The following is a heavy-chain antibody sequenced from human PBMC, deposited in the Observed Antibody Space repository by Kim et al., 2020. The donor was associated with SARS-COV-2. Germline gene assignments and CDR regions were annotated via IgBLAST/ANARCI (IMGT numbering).Heavy chain of an antibody. CDR2: IYYSGST. CDR3: AREDSGYYDILTGYSNNWFDP. CDR1: GGSISSGGYY. Sequence: SETLSLTCTVSGGSISSGGYYWSWIRQHPGKGLEWIGYIYYSGSTYYNPSLKSRVTISVDTSKNQFSLKLSSVTAADTAVYYCAREDSGYYDILTGYSNNWFDPWGQGTLVTVSS. D-gene: IGHD3-9*01. J-gene: IGHJ5*02. V-gene: IGHV4-31*03.